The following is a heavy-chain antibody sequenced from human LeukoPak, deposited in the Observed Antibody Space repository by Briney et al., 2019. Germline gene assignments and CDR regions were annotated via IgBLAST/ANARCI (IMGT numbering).Heavy chain of an antibody. Sequence: PSETLSLTCTVSGGSISSYYWSWIRQPPGKGLEWIGYIDYSGSTTYSPSLKSRVTMSVGTSKNQFSLKLSSVTAADTAVYYCARHGGSYSFDYWGQGTLVTVSS. CDR3: ARHGGSYSFDY. CDR1: GGSISSYY. CDR2: IDYSGST. D-gene: IGHD1-26*01. J-gene: IGHJ4*02. V-gene: IGHV4-59*08.